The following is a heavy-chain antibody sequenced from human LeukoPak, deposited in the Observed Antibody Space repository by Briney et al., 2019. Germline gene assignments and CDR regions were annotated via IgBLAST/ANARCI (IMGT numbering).Heavy chain of an antibody. V-gene: IGHV3-7*01. CDR3: ARIGYSSSCLDY. Sequence: GGSLRLSCAASGFTFSSYAMTWVRQAPGKGLEWVANIKQDGGQTYYVDSVKGRFTISRDNAKNSLYLQMNSLRAEDTAMYFCARIGYSSSCLDYWGQGTLVTVSS. CDR1: GFTFSSYA. D-gene: IGHD5-18*01. CDR2: IKQDGGQT. J-gene: IGHJ4*02.